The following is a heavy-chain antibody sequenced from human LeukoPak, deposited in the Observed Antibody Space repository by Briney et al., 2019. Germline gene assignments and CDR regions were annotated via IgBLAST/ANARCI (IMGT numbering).Heavy chain of an antibody. J-gene: IGHJ4*02. CDR1: GFTFSSYE. V-gene: IGHV3-74*01. Sequence: GGSLRLSCAASGFTFSSYEMNWVRQAPGKGLVWVSRIKNDGIITNYADSVKGRFTISRDNAKKTLYLQMNSLRAEDTALYYCARDMGAITTPFDQWGQGTLVTVSS. D-gene: IGHD1-26*01. CDR3: ARDMGAITTPFDQ. CDR2: IKNDGIIT.